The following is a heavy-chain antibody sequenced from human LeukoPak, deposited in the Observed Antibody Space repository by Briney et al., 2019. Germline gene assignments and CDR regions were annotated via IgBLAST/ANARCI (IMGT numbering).Heavy chain of an antibody. J-gene: IGHJ4*02. Sequence: ASVKVSCKVSGYTLTELCMHWVRQAPGQGLEWMGGFDPEDGETIYAQKFQGRVTMTEDTSTDTAYMELSSLRSEDTAVYYCATDNNYYDSSDYYFGSWDYWGRGTLVSVSS. V-gene: IGHV1-24*01. CDR2: FDPEDGET. D-gene: IGHD3-22*01. CDR1: GYTLTELC. CDR3: ATDNNYYDSSDYYFGSWDY.